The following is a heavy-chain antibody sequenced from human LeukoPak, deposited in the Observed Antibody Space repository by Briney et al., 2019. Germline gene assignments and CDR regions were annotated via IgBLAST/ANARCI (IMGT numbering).Heavy chain of an antibody. V-gene: IGHV3-21*01. CDR2: ISSSSDYI. Sequence: GWSLTLSCPASGFTFRSYSMNWVRQAPARGLAWVSSISSSSDYIYYADSVKGRLTPSRDNAKNSLYLQMNSVRAEDTAVYYCARGDSGSYQRTDAFDLWGQGTMVTVSS. CDR1: GFTFRSYS. J-gene: IGHJ3*01. D-gene: IGHD1-26*01. CDR3: ARGDSGSYQRTDAFDL.